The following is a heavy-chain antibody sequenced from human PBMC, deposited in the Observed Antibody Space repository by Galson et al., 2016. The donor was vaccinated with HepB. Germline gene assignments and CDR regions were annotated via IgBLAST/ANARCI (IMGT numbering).Heavy chain of an antibody. CDR1: GGSITSGGFS. D-gene: IGHD2-21*01. V-gene: IGHV4-30-2*01. CDR3: ARDANCGDGICVFGWFDP. J-gene: IGHJ5*02. Sequence: TLSLTCAVSGGSITSGGFSWNWIRQPPGKGLEWIGYIFHTGTTYYNPSLKSRVTISLDRSRNEFSLRLTSVTAADTALYYCARDANCGDGICVFGWFDPWGQGTLVTVSS. CDR2: IFHTGTT.